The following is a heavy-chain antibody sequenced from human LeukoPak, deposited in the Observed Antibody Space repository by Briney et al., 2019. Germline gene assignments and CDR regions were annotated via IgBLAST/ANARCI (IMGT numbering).Heavy chain of an antibody. CDR2: FYPGDSDI. CDR1: GYRFSDYW. J-gene: IGHJ4*02. Sequence: PGESLKISCKGSGYRFSDYWIGWVRQMPGKGLEWMGIFYPGDSDIRYSPSFQGQVTFSADKSISTAYLQWSSLKASDTAMYYCAKYYYDRSVGPFDYWGQGTLVTVSS. CDR3: AKYYYDRSVGPFDY. D-gene: IGHD3-22*01. V-gene: IGHV5-51*01.